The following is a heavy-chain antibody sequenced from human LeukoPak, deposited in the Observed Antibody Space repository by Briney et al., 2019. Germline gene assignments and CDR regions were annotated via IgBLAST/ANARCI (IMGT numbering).Heavy chain of an antibody. J-gene: IGHJ6*03. Sequence: SETLSRTCTVSGGSISSYYWSWIRQAPGKGLEWIGYIYYSGSTNNNPSLKRRVTISVDKSKNQISLKLSSVTAADTAVYYCARGVSRGYSYGRYYMDVWGKGTTVTISS. CDR3: ARGVSRGYSYGRYYMDV. CDR2: IYYSGST. V-gene: IGHV4-59*01. D-gene: IGHD5-18*01. CDR1: GGSISSYY.